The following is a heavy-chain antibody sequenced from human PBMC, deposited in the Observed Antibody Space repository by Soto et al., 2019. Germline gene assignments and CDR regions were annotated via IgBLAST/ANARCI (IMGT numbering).Heavy chain of an antibody. CDR3: ARGGKGLLQPNWFDP. V-gene: IGHV3-30*04. CDR1: GFTFSSYA. J-gene: IGHJ5*02. CDR2: ISYDGSNK. Sequence: GGSLRLSCAASGFTFSSYAMHWVRQAPGKGLEWVAVISYDGSNKYYADFVKGRLSISRDNSKNTLYLQMNSLRAEDTAVYYCARGGKGLLQPNWFDPWGQGTLVTVSS. D-gene: IGHD3-22*01.